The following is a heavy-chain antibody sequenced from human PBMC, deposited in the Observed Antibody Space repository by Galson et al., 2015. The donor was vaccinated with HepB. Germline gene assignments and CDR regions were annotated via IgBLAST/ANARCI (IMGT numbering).Heavy chain of an antibody. D-gene: IGHD2-15*01. CDR2: INPYNRKT. Sequence: SVKVSCKASGYTFSRYSITWVRQAPGQGLEWMGWINPYNRKTSYSQKLQGRVIMTRDTSTSTAYMELRRLRSDDTAVYYCARGALVVGVAATQNNWFDPWGQGTLVTVSS. J-gene: IGHJ5*02. CDR1: GYTFSRYS. V-gene: IGHV1-18*01. CDR3: ARGALVVGVAATQNNWFDP.